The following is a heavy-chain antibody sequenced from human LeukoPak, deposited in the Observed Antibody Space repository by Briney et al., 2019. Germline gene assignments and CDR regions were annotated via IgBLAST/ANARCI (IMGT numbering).Heavy chain of an antibody. D-gene: IGHD2-15*01. CDR2: MYYSGST. CDR1: GGSITNSSYY. V-gene: IGHV4-39*01. J-gene: IGHJ3*02. Sequence: SESLSLTCTVSGGSITNSSYYWGWIRQPPGKGLKWIGSMYYSGSTYHNPSLKSRVTISIDTSKNQFSLKLSPVTAADTAIYYCASLRLVVGATNAFDIWGQGTMVTVSS. CDR3: ASLRLVVGATNAFDI.